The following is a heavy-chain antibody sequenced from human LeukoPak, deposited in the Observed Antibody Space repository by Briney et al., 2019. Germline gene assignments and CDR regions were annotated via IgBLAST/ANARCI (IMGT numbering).Heavy chain of an antibody. D-gene: IGHD2-2*01. CDR2: ISAYNGNT. V-gene: IGHV1-18*01. Sequence: ASVKVSCKASGYTFTSYGISWVQQAPGQGLEWMGWISAYNGNTNYAQKLQGRVTTTTDTSTSTAYMELRSLRSDDTAVYYCARDYPRYCSSTSCTRFDYWGQGTLVTVSS. J-gene: IGHJ4*02. CDR3: ARDYPRYCSSTSCTRFDY. CDR1: GYTFTSYG.